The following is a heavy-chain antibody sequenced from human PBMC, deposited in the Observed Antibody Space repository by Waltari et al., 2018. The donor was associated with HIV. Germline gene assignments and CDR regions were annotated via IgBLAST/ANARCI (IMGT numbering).Heavy chain of an antibody. Sequence: EVQLLESGGALVQPGGSLRLSCAGSGFTFVSFAWCWVRQAPGKGLEWVSRISATGATTYYSESVKGRFTISRDNSKNTLSLQMNSLLVEDTAIYYCASHPVPYCGNRRCYGGFWGQGTLVTVSS. J-gene: IGHJ4*02. CDR3: ASHPVPYCGNRRCYGGF. CDR1: GFTFVSFA. D-gene: IGHD2-21*01. CDR2: ISATGATT. V-gene: IGHV3-23*01.